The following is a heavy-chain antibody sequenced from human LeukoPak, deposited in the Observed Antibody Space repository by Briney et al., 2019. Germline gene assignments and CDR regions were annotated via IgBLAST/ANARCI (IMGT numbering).Heavy chain of an antibody. Sequence: ASVKVSCKASGYTFTGYYMHWVRQAPGQELEWMGWINPNSGGTNYAQKFQGRVTMTRDTSISTAYMELSRLRSDDTAVYYCARDNPSGGLFDYWGQGTLVTVSS. J-gene: IGHJ4*02. CDR1: GYTFTGYY. D-gene: IGHD1-14*01. CDR3: ARDNPSGGLFDY. CDR2: INPNSGGT. V-gene: IGHV1-2*02.